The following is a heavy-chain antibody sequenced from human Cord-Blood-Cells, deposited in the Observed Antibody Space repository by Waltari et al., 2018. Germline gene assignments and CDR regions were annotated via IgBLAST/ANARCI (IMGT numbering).Heavy chain of an antibody. CDR2: IYYSGST. V-gene: IGHV4-31*03. Sequence: QVQLQESGPGLVKPSQTLSLNCTVSGGSIRRGGYYCSWTRQHPGKGLEWIGYIYYSGSTCYNPSLKSRVTISVDTSKNQCSLKLSSVTAADTAVYYCAGLIRGFLKLGRDVWGQGTTVTVSS. J-gene: IGHJ6*02. CDR3: AGLIRGFLKLGRDV. D-gene: IGHD7-27*01. CDR1: GGSIRRGGYY.